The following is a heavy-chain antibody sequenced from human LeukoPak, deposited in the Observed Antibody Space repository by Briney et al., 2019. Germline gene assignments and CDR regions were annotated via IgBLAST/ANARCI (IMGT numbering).Heavy chain of an antibody. CDR3: AKDICGGDCYPHGGY. CDR2: IPYDGSNK. V-gene: IGHV3-30*02. J-gene: IGHJ4*02. CDR1: GFTFSNYG. D-gene: IGHD2-21*01. Sequence: GGSLRLSCAASGFTFSNYGMHWVRQVPGKELEWVAFIPYDGSNKYYADSLKGRFTISGDNSKNTLYLQMNSLRAEDTAIYYCAKDICGGDCYPHGGYWGQGTLVTVSS.